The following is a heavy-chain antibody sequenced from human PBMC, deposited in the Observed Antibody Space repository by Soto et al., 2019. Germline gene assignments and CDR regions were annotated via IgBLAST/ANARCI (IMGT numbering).Heavy chain of an antibody. D-gene: IGHD1-26*01. CDR1: GFTFTIYY. V-gene: IGHV1-46*03. CDR2: INPSGGST. Sequence: ASVKVSCKASGFTFTIYYMHWVRQAPGQGLEWMGIINPSGGSTTYAQKFQGRVTMTRDTSTSTVYMELSSLRSEDTAVYYCASGPPTSTAYYYYMDIWGKGTTVTVSS. J-gene: IGHJ6*03. CDR3: ASGPPTSTAYYYYMDI.